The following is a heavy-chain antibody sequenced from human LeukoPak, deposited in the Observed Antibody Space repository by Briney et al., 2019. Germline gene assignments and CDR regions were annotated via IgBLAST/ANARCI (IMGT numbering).Heavy chain of an antibody. Sequence: SVKVSCKASGGTFSSYAISWVRQAPGQGLEWMGGIIPIFGTANYAQKFQGRVTITADESTSTAYMELSSLRSEDTAVYYCAREDVDTAVLFDYWGQGTLVTVSS. V-gene: IGHV1-69*13. CDR3: AREDVDTAVLFDY. D-gene: IGHD5-18*01. CDR2: IIPIFGTA. J-gene: IGHJ4*02. CDR1: GGTFSSYA.